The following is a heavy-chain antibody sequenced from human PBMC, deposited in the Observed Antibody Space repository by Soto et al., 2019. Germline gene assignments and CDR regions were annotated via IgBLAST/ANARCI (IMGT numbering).Heavy chain of an antibody. CDR2: IKQDGSEE. CDR1: GFSSSPFW. CDR3: TGGSGWLQTD. Sequence: EVQLVESGGGLVQPGGSLRLSCADSGFSSSPFWMTWVRQAPGKGLEWVALIKQDGSEELYVDSVKGRFTISRDNAKNSGYLQMDSLRVEDTAVYYGTGGSGWLQTDWGQGTLVTVSS. V-gene: IGHV3-7*04. D-gene: IGHD6-19*01. J-gene: IGHJ4*02.